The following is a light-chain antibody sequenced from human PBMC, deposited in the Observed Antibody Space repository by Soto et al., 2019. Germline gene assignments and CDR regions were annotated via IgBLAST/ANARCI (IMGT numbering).Light chain of an antibody. Sequence: QSVLTQPPSASGTPGQRVTISCSGSNSNIGDNYVYWYQQLPGAVPKLVIFGNRNRPSGVPERFSGSKSGTSASLAITGLQAEDEADYYCQAYDYSLTASVFGGGTKLTVL. J-gene: IGLJ3*02. V-gene: IGLV1-40*01. CDR2: GNR. CDR1: NSNIGDNY. CDR3: QAYDYSLTASV.